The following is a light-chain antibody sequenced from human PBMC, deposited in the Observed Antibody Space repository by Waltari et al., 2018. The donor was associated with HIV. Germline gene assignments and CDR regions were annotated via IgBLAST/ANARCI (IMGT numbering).Light chain of an antibody. J-gene: IGLJ3*02. CDR3: QSYDSSLSDWV. CDR1: TSSLGAGYD. Sequence: QSVLTQPPSVSVAPGQRVIISCTGSTSSLGAGYDVHWYQQLPRTAPKVLIYANPNRAPRVPGRFSGSKSGTSASLVITGLQPEDKSVYYCQSYDSSLSDWVFGGGTKLTVL. V-gene: IGLV1-40*01. CDR2: ANP.